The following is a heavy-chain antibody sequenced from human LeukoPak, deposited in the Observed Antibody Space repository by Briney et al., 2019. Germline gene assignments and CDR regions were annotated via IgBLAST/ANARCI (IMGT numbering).Heavy chain of an antibody. D-gene: IGHD3-16*02. CDR3: AKDGDYVWGSYRPPANFDY. Sequence: PGGSLRLSCAASGFTFSSYGMHWVRQAPGKGLEWVAVIWYDGSNKYYADSVKGRFTISRDNSKNTLYLQMNSLRAEDTAVYYCAKDGDYVWGSYRPPANFDYWGQGTLVTVSS. CDR2: IWYDGSNK. V-gene: IGHV3-33*06. J-gene: IGHJ4*02. CDR1: GFTFSSYG.